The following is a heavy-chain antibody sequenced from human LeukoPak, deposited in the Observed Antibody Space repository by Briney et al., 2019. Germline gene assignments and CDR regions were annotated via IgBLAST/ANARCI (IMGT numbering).Heavy chain of an antibody. CDR1: GYTLTELS. V-gene: IGHV1-24*01. J-gene: IGHJ4*02. D-gene: IGHD3-10*01. CDR3: ATLWFGEFVSDY. Sequence: ASAKVSCKVSGYTLTELSMHWVRQAPGKGLEWMGGFDPEDGETIYAQKFQGRVTMTEDTSTDTAYMELSSLRSEDTAVYYCATLWFGEFVSDYWGQGTLVTVSS. CDR2: FDPEDGET.